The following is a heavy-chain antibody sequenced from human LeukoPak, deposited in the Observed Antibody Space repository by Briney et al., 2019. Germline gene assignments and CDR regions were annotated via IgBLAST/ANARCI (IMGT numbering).Heavy chain of an antibody. D-gene: IGHD4-17*01. Sequence: SETLSLTCAVSGGSISSSNWWSWVRQPPGKGLEWIGEIYHSGSTNYNPSLKSRVTISVDKSKNQFSLKLSSVTAADTAAYYCAKTSVTTYYYYYMDVWGKGTTVTVSS. CDR3: AKTSVTTYYYYYMDV. CDR1: GGSISSSNW. V-gene: IGHV4-4*02. J-gene: IGHJ6*03. CDR2: IYHSGST.